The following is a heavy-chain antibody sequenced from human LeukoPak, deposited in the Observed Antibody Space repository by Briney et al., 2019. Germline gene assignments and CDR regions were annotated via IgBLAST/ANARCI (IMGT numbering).Heavy chain of an antibody. D-gene: IGHD2-8*01. J-gene: IGHJ5*02. Sequence: GGSLRLSCTAYGFPFSSYAMHWARQAPGKGLEWVAFIPSDGSVKYYADSVKGRFTISRDNSKNTLYLQMNSLRPEDTALYYCAGLGYCTTISCPWGQRTLVTVSS. CDR2: IPSDGSVK. CDR1: GFPFSSYA. CDR3: AGLGYCTTISCP. V-gene: IGHV3-30*02.